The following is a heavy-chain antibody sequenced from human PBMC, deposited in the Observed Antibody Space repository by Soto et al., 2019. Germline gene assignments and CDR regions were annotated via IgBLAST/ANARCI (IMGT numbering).Heavy chain of an antibody. CDR2: IYFSGSS. Sequence: SETLSLTCAVSGGSISSGGYSWSWIRQPPGKGLEWIGYIYFSGSSYYNPSLKSRVTMSLDTSTNNFSMKLTSVTAADTAVYYCARAHSSGSTGYYYGMDVWGQGTTVTVSS. CDR3: ARAHSSGSTGYYYGMDV. V-gene: IGHV4-30-4*07. J-gene: IGHJ6*02. D-gene: IGHD6-19*01. CDR1: GGSISSGGYS.